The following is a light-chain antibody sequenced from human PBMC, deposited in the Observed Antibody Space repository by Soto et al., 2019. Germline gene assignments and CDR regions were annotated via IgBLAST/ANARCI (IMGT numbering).Light chain of an antibody. CDR3: QHRSKWPLT. V-gene: IGKV3-11*01. J-gene: IGKJ4*01. CDR2: DAS. Sequence: EIVLTHSPATLSLSPGERATLSCRASQSVSSYLAWYQQKPGQAPRLLIYDASNRATGIPDRFSGSGSGTDFTLTISSLEPEDSAVYYCQHRSKWPLTFGGGTKVDIK. CDR1: QSVSSY.